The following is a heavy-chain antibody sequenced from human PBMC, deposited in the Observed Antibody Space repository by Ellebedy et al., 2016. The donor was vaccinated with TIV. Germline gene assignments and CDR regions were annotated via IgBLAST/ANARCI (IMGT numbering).Heavy chain of an antibody. CDR3: ARGKLRFLESLWDWFDP. J-gene: IGHJ5*02. D-gene: IGHD3-3*01. V-gene: IGHV1-8*01. CDR2: MHPKSGNT. CDR1: GFTFTNYA. Sequence: AASVKVSCKTSGFTFTNYAINWVRQASGQGPEWMGWMHPKSGNTNYAQKFQGRVTMTRNTSITTASMELSSLRSDDTAVYYCARGKLRFLESLWDWFDPWGQGTLVTVSS.